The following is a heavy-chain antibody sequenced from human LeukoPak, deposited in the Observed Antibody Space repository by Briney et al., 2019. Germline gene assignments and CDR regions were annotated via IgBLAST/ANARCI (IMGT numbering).Heavy chain of an antibody. CDR3: ARADDFRIGYSFDS. V-gene: IGHV4-59*12. CDR1: GGSISSYY. Sequence: SETLSLTCTVSGGSISSYYWTWIRQPPGKGLDWIGYIYHSGSSGYSASLKGRVTLSIDTSKDQFSLKLSSVTAADTAVYYCARADDFRIGYSFDSWGQGILVTVSS. D-gene: IGHD3-3*01. CDR2: IYHSGSS. J-gene: IGHJ4*02.